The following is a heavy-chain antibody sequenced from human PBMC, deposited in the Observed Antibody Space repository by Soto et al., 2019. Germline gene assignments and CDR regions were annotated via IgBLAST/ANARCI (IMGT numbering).Heavy chain of an antibody. CDR1: GFTFSSYA. D-gene: IGHD6-13*01. Sequence: GSLRLSCAAPGFTFSSYAMSWVRQAPGKGLEWVSAISGSGGSTYYADSVKGRFTISRDNSKNTLYLQMNSLRAEDTAVYYCAKDFLLYSSSWYPNPTFDYWGQGTLVTVSS. CDR2: ISGSGGST. J-gene: IGHJ4*02. CDR3: AKDFLLYSSSWYPNPTFDY. V-gene: IGHV3-23*01.